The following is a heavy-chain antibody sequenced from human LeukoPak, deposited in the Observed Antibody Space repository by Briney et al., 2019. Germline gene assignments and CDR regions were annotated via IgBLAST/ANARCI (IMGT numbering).Heavy chain of an antibody. CDR1: GFTFSSYA. J-gene: IGHJ4*02. CDR2: ISYDGSNK. CDR3: ARDLSSSLDY. Sequence: GGSLRLSCAASGFTFSSYAMHWVRQAPGKGLEWVAVISYDGSNKYYADSVKGRFTISRDNSKNTLYLQMDSLRAEDTAVYYCARDLSSSLDYWGQGILVTVSS. V-gene: IGHV3-30-3*01. D-gene: IGHD6-6*01.